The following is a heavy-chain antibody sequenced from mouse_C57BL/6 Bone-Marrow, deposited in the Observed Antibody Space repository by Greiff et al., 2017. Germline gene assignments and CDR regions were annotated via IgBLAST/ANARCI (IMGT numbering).Heavy chain of an antibody. CDR1: GFTFSDYG. Sequence: EVQLQESGGGLVKPGGSLKLSCAASGFTFSDYGMHWVRQAPEKGLEWVAYISSGSSTIYYADTVKGRFTISRDNAKNTLFLQMTSLRSEDTAMYYCARGSYPYYYAMDYWGQGTSVTVSA. CDR3: ARGSYPYYYAMDY. CDR2: ISSGSSTI. J-gene: IGHJ4*01. V-gene: IGHV5-17*01. D-gene: IGHD1-1*02.